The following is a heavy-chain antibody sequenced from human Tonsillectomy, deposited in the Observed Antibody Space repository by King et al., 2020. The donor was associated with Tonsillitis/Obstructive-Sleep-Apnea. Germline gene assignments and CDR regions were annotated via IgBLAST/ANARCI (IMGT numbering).Heavy chain of an antibody. V-gene: IGHV1-46*01. Sequence: VQLVESGAEVKKPGASVKVSCKASGYTFTSYYMHWVRQAPGQGLEWMGIINPSGGSTSYAQKFQGRVTMTRDTSTSTVYMELSSLRSEDTAVYYCARAGENGYYYYYMDVWGKGTTVTVSS. CDR2: INPSGGST. J-gene: IGHJ6*03. D-gene: IGHD1-1*01. CDR1: GYTFTSYY. CDR3: ARAGENGYYYYYMDV.